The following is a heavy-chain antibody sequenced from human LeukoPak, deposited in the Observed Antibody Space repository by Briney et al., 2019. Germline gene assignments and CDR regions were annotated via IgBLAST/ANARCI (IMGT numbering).Heavy chain of an antibody. D-gene: IGHD2-2*01. J-gene: IGHJ5*02. Sequence: GGSLRLSCAASGFTFSSYGMHWVRQAPGKGLEWVAAIWYDGSNKYYADSVKGRFTISRDNSKNTLYLQMNSLRAEDTAVYYCARSRLVVVPAANWFDPWGQGTLVTVSS. CDR3: ARSRLVVVPAANWFDP. CDR2: IWYDGSNK. CDR1: GFTFSSYG. V-gene: IGHV3-33*01.